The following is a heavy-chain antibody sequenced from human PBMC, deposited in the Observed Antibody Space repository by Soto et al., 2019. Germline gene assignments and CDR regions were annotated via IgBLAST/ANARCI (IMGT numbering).Heavy chain of an antibody. CDR2: ISAYNGNT. V-gene: IGHV1-18*04. CDR1: GYTFTSYG. D-gene: IGHD3-22*01. J-gene: IGHJ4*02. CDR3: AREGDYYDSSGYELGDY. Sequence: ASVEGPCKASGYTFTSYGISWVRQAPGQGLEWMGWISAYNGNTNYAQKLQGRVTMTTDTSTSTAYMELRSLRSDDTAVYYCAREGDYYDSSGYELGDYWGQGTLVTVSS.